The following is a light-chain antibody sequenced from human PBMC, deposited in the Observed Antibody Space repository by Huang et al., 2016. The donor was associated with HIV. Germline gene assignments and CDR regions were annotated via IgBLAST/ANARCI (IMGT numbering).Light chain of an antibody. V-gene: IGKV3-11*01. J-gene: IGKJ1*01. CDR3: HQRSSWT. CDR2: VAS. CDR1: QSVSNY. Sequence: EIVLTQSPATLSLSPGERATLSCRASQSVSNYLAWYQQKPGQAPRLLIYVASNSATGIPARFSGSGSGTDFTLTISSLVPEDFALYYCHQRSSWTFGQGTKVEIK.